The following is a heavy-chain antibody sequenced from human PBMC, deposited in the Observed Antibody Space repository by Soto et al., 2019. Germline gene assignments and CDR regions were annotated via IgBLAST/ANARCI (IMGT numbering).Heavy chain of an antibody. Sequence: XATLSLTCTVSGGSISSNSYYWGWIRQPPGKGLEWIGSIYYSGSTYYSPSLKSRVTISVDTSNNQFSLKLSSVTAADMAVYYCARHSSGWYRFDYWGQGTLVTFSS. V-gene: IGHV4-39*01. CDR3: ARHSSGWYRFDY. D-gene: IGHD6-19*01. CDR2: IYYSGST. J-gene: IGHJ4*02. CDR1: GGSISSNSYY.